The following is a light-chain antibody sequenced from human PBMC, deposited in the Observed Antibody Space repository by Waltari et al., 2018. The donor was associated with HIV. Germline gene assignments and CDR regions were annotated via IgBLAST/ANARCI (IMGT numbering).Light chain of an antibody. CDR1: SSNIGSNT. Sequence: QSVLPQPPSASGTPGQRVTVSCSGSSSNIGSNTVTWFQQLPGTAPKLLIFSNNQRPSGVPDRFSGSKSGTSASLAITGLQSEDEAHDYCAAWDDSLNGWVFGGGTKLTVL. CDR2: SNN. CDR3: AAWDDSLNGWV. V-gene: IGLV1-44*01. J-gene: IGLJ3*02.